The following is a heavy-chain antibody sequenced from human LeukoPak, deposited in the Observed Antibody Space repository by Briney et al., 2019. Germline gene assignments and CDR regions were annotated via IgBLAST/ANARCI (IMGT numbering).Heavy chain of an antibody. J-gene: IGHJ4*02. V-gene: IGHV4-61*01. CDR3: ARVYLSGGDRTNFDY. Sequence: SETLSLTCTVSGGSISSSSYYWSWIRQPPGKGLEWIGYIYYSGSTNYNPSLKSRVTISVDTSKNQFSLKLSSVTAADTAVYYCARVYLSGGDRTNFDYWGQGTLVTVSS. CDR2: IYYSGST. D-gene: IGHD2-21*02. CDR1: GGSISSSSYY.